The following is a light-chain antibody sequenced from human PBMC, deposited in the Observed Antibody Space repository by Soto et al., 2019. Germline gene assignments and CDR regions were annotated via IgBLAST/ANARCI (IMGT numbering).Light chain of an antibody. CDR3: QQLRMYPST. J-gene: IGKJ4*01. CDR2: GAS. V-gene: IGKV3-20*01. Sequence: IVLSQSPGTLSLYKGERATLSCRASQSVSSSYLAWYQQKPGQAPRLLIYGASTRATGIPARFSGSGSGTEFTLTISSLQSDDFATYYCQQLRMYPSTFGGGTKVDI. CDR1: QSVSSSY.